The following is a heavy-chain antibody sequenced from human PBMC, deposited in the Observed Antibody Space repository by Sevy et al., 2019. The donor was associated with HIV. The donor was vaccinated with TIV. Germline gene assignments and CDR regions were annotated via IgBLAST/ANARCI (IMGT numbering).Heavy chain of an antibody. V-gene: IGHV3-49*03. D-gene: IGHD3-16*01. Sequence: GGSLRLSCTASGFTFGDYAMSWFRQAPGKGLEWVGFIRSKAYGGTTEYAASVKGRFTSSRDDSKSIAYLEMNSLKTEDTAVYYCSEDVGYDYVWGSYRSCMCASIWFDPWGQGTLVTVSS. CDR2: IRSKAYGGTT. CDR3: SEDVGYDYVWGSYRSCMCASIWFDP. CDR1: GFTFGDYA. J-gene: IGHJ5*02.